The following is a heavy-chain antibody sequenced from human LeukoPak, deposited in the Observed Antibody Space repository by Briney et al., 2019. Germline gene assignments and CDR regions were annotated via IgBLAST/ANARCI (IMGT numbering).Heavy chain of an antibody. J-gene: IGHJ6*03. CDR1: RGTFSSYA. D-gene: IGHD1-1*01. V-gene: IGHV1-69*06. CDR2: IIPIFGTA. CDR3: ARANQRERPYYYYYMDV. Sequence: GASVKVSCKASRGTFSSYAISWVRQAPGQGLEWMGGIIPIFGTANYAQKFQGRVTITADKSTSTAYMELSGLRSEDTAVYYCARANQRERPYYYYYMDVWGKGTTVTVSS.